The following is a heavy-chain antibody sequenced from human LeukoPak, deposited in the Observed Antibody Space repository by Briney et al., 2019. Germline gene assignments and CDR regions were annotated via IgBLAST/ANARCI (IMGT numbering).Heavy chain of an antibody. J-gene: IGHJ5*02. CDR1: GGSISSSYS. CDR3: ASTYSSGWYPYNWFDP. CDR2: IYYSGST. D-gene: IGHD6-19*01. Sequence: PSETLSLTCTVSGGSISSSYSWGWIRQPPGKGLEWIGNIYYSGSTYYNPSLKSRVTISVDTSKNQFSLKLSSVTAADTAVYYCASTYSSGWYPYNWFDPWGQGTLVTVSS. V-gene: IGHV4-39*07.